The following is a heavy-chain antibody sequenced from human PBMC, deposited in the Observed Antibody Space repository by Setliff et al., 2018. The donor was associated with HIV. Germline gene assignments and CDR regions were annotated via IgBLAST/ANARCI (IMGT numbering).Heavy chain of an antibody. D-gene: IGHD6-13*01. CDR3: ARPIRAAAGNDAFHV. V-gene: IGHV4-59*01. CDR1: GGSISYYD. CDR2: MFHSGST. Sequence: PSETLSLTCTVSGGSISYYDWSWIRQPPGKGLEWIGYMFHSGSTNYNPSLKSRVTISVDTSRNQFSLKMRSVNAADTAVYFCARPIRAAAGNDAFHVWGQGTMVTVSS. J-gene: IGHJ3*01.